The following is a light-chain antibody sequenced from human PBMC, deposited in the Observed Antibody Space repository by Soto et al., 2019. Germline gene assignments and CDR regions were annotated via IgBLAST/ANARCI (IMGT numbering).Light chain of an antibody. Sequence: EIVLTQSPGTLSLSPGERATLSCRASQSVSSSYLAWYQQKPGQAPRLLIYGASIRATGIPDRFSGSGSGTDFTLTISRLEPEDFAVYYCQQYGSSLYTFGQGTKVDIK. CDR2: GAS. V-gene: IGKV3-20*01. J-gene: IGKJ2*01. CDR1: QSVSSSY. CDR3: QQYGSSLYT.